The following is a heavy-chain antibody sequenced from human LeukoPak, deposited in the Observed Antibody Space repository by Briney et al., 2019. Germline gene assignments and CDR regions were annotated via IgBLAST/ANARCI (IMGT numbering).Heavy chain of an antibody. CDR1: GYTFTGYY. CDR3: ARQSRITILPLDY. V-gene: IGHV1-2*02. CDR2: INPNSGGT. D-gene: IGHD3-3*01. J-gene: IGHJ4*02. Sequence: GASVKVSCKASGYTFTGYYMHWVRQAPGQGLEWMGWINPNSGGTNYAQKFQGRVTMTRDTSISTAYMELSRLRSDDTAVYYCARQSRITILPLDYWGQGTLVTVSS.